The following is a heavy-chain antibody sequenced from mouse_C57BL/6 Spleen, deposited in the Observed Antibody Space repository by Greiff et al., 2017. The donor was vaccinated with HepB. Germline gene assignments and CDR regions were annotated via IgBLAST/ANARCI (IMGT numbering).Heavy chain of an antibody. CDR3: ARRENYYGSSSRYFYV. Sequence: QVQLQQPGAELVMPGASVKLSCKASGYTFTSYWMHWVKQRPGQGLEWIGEIDPSDSYTNYNQKFKGNSTLTVDKSSSTAYMQLSSLTSEDSAVYYCARRENYYGSSSRYFYVWGTGTTVTVSS. CDR2: IDPSDSYT. CDR1: GYTFTSYW. V-gene: IGHV1-69*01. J-gene: IGHJ1*03. D-gene: IGHD1-1*01.